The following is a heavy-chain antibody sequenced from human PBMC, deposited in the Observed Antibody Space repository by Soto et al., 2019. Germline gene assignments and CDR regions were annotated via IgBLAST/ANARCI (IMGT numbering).Heavy chain of an antibody. D-gene: IGHD5-12*01. J-gene: IGHJ4*02. V-gene: IGHV3-33*01. Sequence: GGSLRLSCAAPGFTFSSYGMHWARQAPGKGLEWVAVIWYDGSNKYYADSVKGRFTISRDNSKNTLYLQMNSLRAEDTAVYYCARDGYNSGYFDYWGQGTLVTVSS. CDR1: GFTFSSYG. CDR3: ARDGYNSGYFDY. CDR2: IWYDGSNK.